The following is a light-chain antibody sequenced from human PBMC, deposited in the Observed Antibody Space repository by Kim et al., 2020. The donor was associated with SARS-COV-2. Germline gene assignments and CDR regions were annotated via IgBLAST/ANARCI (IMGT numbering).Light chain of an antibody. J-gene: IGKJ4*01. CDR1: QSITTY. Sequence: EIVLTPSPATLSLSPGERATLSCRASQSITTYLAWYQQKPGQAPRLLIYDASNRATGIPARFSGSGSGTDFTLTISSLEREDFAVYYCHHRSDWPLTFGGGTRVEIK. V-gene: IGKV3-11*01. CDR2: DAS. CDR3: HHRSDWPLT.